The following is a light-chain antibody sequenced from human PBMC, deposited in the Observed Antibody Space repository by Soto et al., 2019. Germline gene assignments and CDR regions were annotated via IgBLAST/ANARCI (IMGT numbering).Light chain of an antibody. Sequence: EIVLTQSPGTLSLSPGERATLSCRASQSVTSSYLAWYQQKPGQAPRLLIYGASSRATGIPDRFSGSGSGTDFTLTISRLEPEDFAGYYCQQYGSSLTCGGGTKVEI. CDR3: QQYGSSLT. V-gene: IGKV3-20*01. CDR1: QSVTSSY. J-gene: IGKJ4*01. CDR2: GAS.